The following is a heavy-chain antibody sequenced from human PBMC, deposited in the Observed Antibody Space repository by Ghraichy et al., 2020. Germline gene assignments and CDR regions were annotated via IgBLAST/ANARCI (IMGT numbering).Heavy chain of an antibody. Sequence: ASVKVPCKSSDDSFSRYGFAWVRQAPGQGLEWMGWISAKNGHTKYAQKFQGRVTMTTDTSTRTVYMEMKSLRSDDTAVYFCARGGPLEAYGSSFDDWGQGTLVIVSS. D-gene: IGHD3-10*01. CDR1: DDSFSRYG. CDR2: ISAKNGHT. CDR3: ARGGPLEAYGSSFDD. J-gene: IGHJ4*02. V-gene: IGHV1-18*01.